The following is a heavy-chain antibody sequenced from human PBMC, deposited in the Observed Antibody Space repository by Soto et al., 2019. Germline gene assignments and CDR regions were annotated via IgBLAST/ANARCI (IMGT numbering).Heavy chain of an antibody. J-gene: IGHJ5*02. V-gene: IGHV2-26*01. CDR1: GLSITDSEMG. CDR2: IASSREK. Sequence: QVTLKESGPVLVKPTETLTLRCTVSGLSITDSEMGVRWIRQPPGQPLEWLAHIASSREKSYTTFLKSRLAISKDTSKSQIVLTMTNMDPADTATYYCARRHLAVAVSPWFDPWGQGIPVTVSS. D-gene: IGHD6-19*01. CDR3: ARRHLAVAVSPWFDP.